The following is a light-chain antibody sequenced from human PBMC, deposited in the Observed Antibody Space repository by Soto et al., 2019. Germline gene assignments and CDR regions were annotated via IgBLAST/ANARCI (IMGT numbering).Light chain of an antibody. J-gene: IGLJ2*01. CDR3: TSSTSSTVV. CDR2: EVS. Sequence: QSVLTQPASVSGSPGQSITISCTGTSSDVGGYNYVSWYQQHPGKAPKLMIYEVSNRPSGVSNRFSGSKSGNTASLTISGLQAEDAADYYSTSSTSSTVVFGGGTKLTVL. V-gene: IGLV2-14*01. CDR1: SSDVGGYNY.